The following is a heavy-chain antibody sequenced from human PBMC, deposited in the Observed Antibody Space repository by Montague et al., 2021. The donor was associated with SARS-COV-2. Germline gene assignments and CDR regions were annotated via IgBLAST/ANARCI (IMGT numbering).Heavy chain of an antibody. Sequence: PALVKPTQTLTLTCTFSGFSLSTSGMCVSWIRQPPGKALEWLALIDWDDDKYYSTSLKTRLTISKDTPKNQVVLTMTNMDPVDTATYYCARTYYYGSGSYYTYYFGYWGQGTLVTVSS. J-gene: IGHJ4*02. V-gene: IGHV2-70*01. CDR1: GFSLSTSGMC. D-gene: IGHD3-10*01. CDR3: ARTYYYGSGSYYTYYFGY. CDR2: IDWDDDK.